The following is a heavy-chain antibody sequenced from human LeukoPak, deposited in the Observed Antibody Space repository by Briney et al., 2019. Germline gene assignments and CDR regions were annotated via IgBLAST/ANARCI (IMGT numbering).Heavy chain of an antibody. J-gene: IGHJ6*02. CDR1: GGTFSSYA. CDR3: ARDGSLRLAVAGTPGMDV. CDR2: IIPILGIA. Sequence: SVKVSCKASGGTFSSYAISWVRQAPGQGLEWMGRIIPILGIANHAQKFQGRVTITADKSTSTAYMELSSLRSEDTAVYYCARDGSLRLAVAGTPGMDVWGQGTTVTVSS. D-gene: IGHD6-19*01. V-gene: IGHV1-69*04.